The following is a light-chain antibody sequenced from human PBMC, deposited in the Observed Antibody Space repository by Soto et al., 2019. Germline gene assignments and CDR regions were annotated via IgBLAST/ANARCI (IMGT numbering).Light chain of an antibody. CDR1: QSVSNNY. CDR3: QQYAASPRT. J-gene: IGKJ1*01. Sequence: EVVLTQSPGTLSLSPRERATLSCRASQSVSNNYLAWYQHKPGQAPRLLIYGASNRAPGIPDRFSGSGYGPDFTLTISRLEPEDFAVYYCQQYAASPRTFGQGTLMEVK. V-gene: IGKV3-20*01. CDR2: GAS.